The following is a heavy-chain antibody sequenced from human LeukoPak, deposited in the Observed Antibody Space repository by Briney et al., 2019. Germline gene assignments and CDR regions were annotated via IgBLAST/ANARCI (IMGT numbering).Heavy chain of an antibody. CDR2: IWYDGSNK. CDR1: GFTFSSYG. Sequence: GGSLRLSCAASGFTFSSYGMHWVRQAPGKGLEWVAVIWYDGSNKYYADSVKGRFTISRDNSKNTLHLQMNSLRAEDTAVYCCARDLYGDYPFDYWGLGTLVTVSS. V-gene: IGHV3-33*01. CDR3: ARDLYGDYPFDY. D-gene: IGHD4-17*01. J-gene: IGHJ4*02.